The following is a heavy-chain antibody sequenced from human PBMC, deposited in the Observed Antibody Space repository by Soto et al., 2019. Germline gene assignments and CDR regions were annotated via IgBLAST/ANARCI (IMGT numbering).Heavy chain of an antibody. J-gene: IGHJ6*02. CDR2: INSDGGST. Sequence: PGGSLRLSCAASGFTFSSYWMHWVRQAPGKGLVWVSRINSDGGSTSYADSVKGRFTISRDNAKNTLYLQMNSLRAEDTDVYYCARDEAFGLYIYYYYGMDVWGQGTTVTVSS. CDR1: GFTFSSYW. CDR3: ARDEAFGLYIYYYYGMDV. V-gene: IGHV3-74*01. D-gene: IGHD3-10*01.